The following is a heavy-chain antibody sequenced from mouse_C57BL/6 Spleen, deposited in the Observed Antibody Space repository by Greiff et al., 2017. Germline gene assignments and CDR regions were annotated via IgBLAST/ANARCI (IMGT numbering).Heavy chain of an antibody. V-gene: IGHV1-66*01. J-gene: IGHJ1*03. CDR2: IYPGSGNT. Sequence: QVQLQQSGPELVKPGASVKISCKASGYSFTSYYIHWVKQRPGQGLEWIGWIYPGSGNTKYNEKFKGKATLTADTSSSTAYMQLSSLTSEDSAVYYCARSLGLWYFDVWGTGTTVTVSS. CDR3: ARSLGLWYFDV. CDR1: GYSFTSYY.